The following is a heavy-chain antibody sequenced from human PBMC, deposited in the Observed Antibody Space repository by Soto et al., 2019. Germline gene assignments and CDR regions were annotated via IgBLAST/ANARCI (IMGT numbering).Heavy chain of an antibody. CDR1: GFTFSSYG. D-gene: IGHD6-6*01. Sequence: QVQLVESGGGVVQPGRSLRLSCAASGFTFSSYGMHWVRQAPGKGLEWVAVIWYDGSNKYYADSVKGRFTISRDNSKNTQYLQMNSLRAEDTAVYYCARDSGGSSSSDWFDPWGQGTLVTVSS. J-gene: IGHJ5*02. CDR2: IWYDGSNK. V-gene: IGHV3-33*01. CDR3: ARDSGGSSSSDWFDP.